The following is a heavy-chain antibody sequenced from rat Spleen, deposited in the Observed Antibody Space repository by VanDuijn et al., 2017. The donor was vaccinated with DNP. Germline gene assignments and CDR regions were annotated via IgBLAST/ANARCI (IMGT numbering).Heavy chain of an antibody. CDR3: AKDPRDFDY. Sequence: EVQLVESGGGLVQPGRSVKLSCAASGFTFSNYFMAWVRQAPRKGLEWVASIPGSGGSTYYPDSVKGRFTISRDNAENTVYLQMNSLRSEDTATYYCAKDPRDFDYWGQGVMVTVSS. V-gene: IGHV5-25*01. CDR1: GFTFSNYF. CDR2: IPGSGGST. D-gene: IGHD4-3*01. J-gene: IGHJ2*01.